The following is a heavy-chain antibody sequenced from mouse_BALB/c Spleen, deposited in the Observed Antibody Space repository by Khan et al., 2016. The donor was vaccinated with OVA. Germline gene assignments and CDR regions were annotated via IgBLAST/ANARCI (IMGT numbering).Heavy chain of an antibody. CDR1: DYSITSGYF. V-gene: IGHV3-6*02. D-gene: IGHD3-1*01. CDR3: ARGGSSGPAWFAY. J-gene: IGHJ3*01. Sequence: EVQLQESGPGLVKPTQSLSLTCSVTDYSITSGYFWNWIRQFPGNKLEWVGYIRYDGSNNYNPSLKNRISITRDTSKNQFFLNLNPVTTADTATYYVARGGSSGPAWFAYWGQGTLVTVSA. CDR2: IRYDGSN.